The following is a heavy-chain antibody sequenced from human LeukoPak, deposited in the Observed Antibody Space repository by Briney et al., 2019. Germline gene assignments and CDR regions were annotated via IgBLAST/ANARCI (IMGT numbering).Heavy chain of an antibody. CDR3: ARGGLAARPFWFDP. CDR2: IYYSGST. J-gene: IGHJ5*02. CDR1: GGSISSYY. V-gene: IGHV4-59*01. D-gene: IGHD6-6*01. Sequence: NPSETLSLTCTVSGGSISSYYWSWIRQPPGKGLEWIGDIYYSGSTNYNPSLKSRVTMSVDTSKNQFSLKLSSVTAADTAVYYCARGGLAARPFWFDPWGQGTLVTVSS.